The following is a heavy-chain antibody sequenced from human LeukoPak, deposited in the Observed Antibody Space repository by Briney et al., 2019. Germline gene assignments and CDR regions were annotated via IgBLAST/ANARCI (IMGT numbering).Heavy chain of an antibody. Sequence: PGGSLRLSCEASGFIFSSYWMHWVRQAPGKGLVWVSRINSDGSSTSYADSVKGRFTISRDNAKNTLYLQMNSLRAEDTAVYYCARRVVVPAAPYYFDYWGQGTLVTVSS. CDR3: ARRVVVPAAPYYFDY. CDR1: GFIFSSYW. V-gene: IGHV3-74*01. D-gene: IGHD2-2*01. CDR2: INSDGSST. J-gene: IGHJ4*02.